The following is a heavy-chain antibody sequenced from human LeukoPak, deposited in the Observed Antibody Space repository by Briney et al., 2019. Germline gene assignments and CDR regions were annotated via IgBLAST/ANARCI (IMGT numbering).Heavy chain of an antibody. CDR2: IFPGDSRT. D-gene: IGHD3-16*01. CDR3: ARLGGFYFDY. J-gene: IGHJ4*02. CDR1: GYTFARWW. V-gene: IGHV5-51*01. Sequence: GESLKIPCKASGYTFARWWIGWVRQMPGKGLEWIGIIFPGDSRTVYSPSFQGQVTISADDSIKTAYLHWSSLKASDTAIYYCARLGGFYFDYWGQGALVTVSS.